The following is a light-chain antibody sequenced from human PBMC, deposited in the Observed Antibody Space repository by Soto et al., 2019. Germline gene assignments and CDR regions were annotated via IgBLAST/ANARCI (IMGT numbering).Light chain of an antibody. CDR3: QQSYSTPPWT. V-gene: IGKV1-39*01. CDR2: AAS. CDR1: QSISSY. J-gene: IGKJ1*01. Sequence: DIHVTQSPSSLSASVGNIFTITCRGSQSISSYLNWYQQKPVKAPKLLIYAASSLQSGVPSRFSGSGSGTDFALTISSLKPEDFANYYCQQSYSTPPWTFGQGTQVDIK.